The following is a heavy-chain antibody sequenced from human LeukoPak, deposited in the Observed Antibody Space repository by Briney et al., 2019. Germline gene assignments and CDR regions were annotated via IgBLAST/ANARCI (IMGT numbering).Heavy chain of an antibody. CDR1: GDSISSSSYY. V-gene: IGHV4-39*01. J-gene: IGHJ4*02. CDR3: ARHTDSGSYLGYFDF. D-gene: IGHD1-26*01. Sequence: SETLSLTCTVAGDSISSSSYYWGWIRQPPGKGLEWIGSIYYSGTTYYNPSLKTRVIISVDTSKTQFSLKLSSVTAADTAVYYCARHTDSGSYLGYFDFWGQGTLVTVSS. CDR2: IYYSGTT.